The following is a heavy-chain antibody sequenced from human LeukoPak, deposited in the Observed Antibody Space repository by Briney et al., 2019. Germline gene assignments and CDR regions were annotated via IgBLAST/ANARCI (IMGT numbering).Heavy chain of an antibody. D-gene: IGHD6-13*01. Sequence: GESLKISCKGSGYSFTSYWIGWVRQMPGKGLEWMGIIYPGDSDTGYSPSFQGQVTISADKSISTAYLQWSSLKASDTAMYYCARLVSETAAGPTHYFDYWGQGTLVTVSS. CDR1: GYSFTSYW. CDR3: ARLVSETAAGPTHYFDY. CDR2: IYPGDSDT. V-gene: IGHV5-51*01. J-gene: IGHJ4*02.